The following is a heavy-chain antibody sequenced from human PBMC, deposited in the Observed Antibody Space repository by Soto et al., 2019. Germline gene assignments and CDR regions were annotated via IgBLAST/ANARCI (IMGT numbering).Heavy chain of an antibody. D-gene: IGHD6-19*01. CDR2: AFYSGST. Sequence: QVQLQESGPGLVKPSETLSLTCSVSGASISNYWWSWIRQPPGEGLEWIGYAFYSGSTSYNPSLKSRVTISVDTSKNELSLKLSSVTAADTAVYYCARNLYTSGWEFDYWGQGTLVSVSS. CDR1: GASISNYW. J-gene: IGHJ4*02. V-gene: IGHV4-59*01. CDR3: ARNLYTSGWEFDY.